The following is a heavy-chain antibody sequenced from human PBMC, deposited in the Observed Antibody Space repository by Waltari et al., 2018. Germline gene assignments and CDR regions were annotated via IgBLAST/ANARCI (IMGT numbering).Heavy chain of an antibody. CDR2: ISSSGTAM. V-gene: IGHV3-48*03. D-gene: IGHD1-20*01. Sequence: EMQLVESGGGLVQPGGSLRLSCAASGFTFTTYEMNWVRQAPGKGLEWISYISSSGTAMYYADSVKGRFTISRDNAQDSLYLQMNSLRAEDTAVYYCARAAITGTGFDFWGQGSLVTVSS. CDR3: ARAAITGTGFDF. CDR1: GFTFTTYE. J-gene: IGHJ4*02.